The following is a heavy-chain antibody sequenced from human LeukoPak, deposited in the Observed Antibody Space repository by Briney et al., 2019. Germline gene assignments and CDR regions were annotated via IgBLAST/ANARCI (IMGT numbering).Heavy chain of an antibody. CDR2: INPNSGGT. V-gene: IGHV1-2*02. J-gene: IGHJ4*02. D-gene: IGHD3-10*01. Sequence: ASVKVSCKASGYSFTAYYMHWVRQAPGQGLEYMGWINPNSGGTNSSQKFQDRVTLTRDTSINTAYMELSSLTSDDTAVYYCARAYGSGSSYHPDYWGQGTLVTVSS. CDR1: GYSFTAYY. CDR3: ARAYGSGSSYHPDY.